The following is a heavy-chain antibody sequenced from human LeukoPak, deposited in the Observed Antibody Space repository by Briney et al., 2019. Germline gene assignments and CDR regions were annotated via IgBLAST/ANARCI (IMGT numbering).Heavy chain of an antibody. CDR2: IYHSGST. D-gene: IGHD3-10*01. J-gene: IGHJ4*02. CDR1: GGSISSSNW. Sequence: SETLSLTCAVSGGSISSSNWWSWVRQPPGTGLEWIGEIYHSGSTNYNPSLKSRVTISVDKSKNQFSLNLTSVTAADTAVYYCARARGLVRGVEPDYWGQGTLVTVSS. V-gene: IGHV4-4*02. CDR3: ARARGLVRGVEPDY.